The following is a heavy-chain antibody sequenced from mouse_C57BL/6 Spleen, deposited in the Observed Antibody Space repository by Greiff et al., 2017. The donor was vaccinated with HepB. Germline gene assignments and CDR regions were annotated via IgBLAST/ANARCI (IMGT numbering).Heavy chain of an antibody. Sequence: QVTLKESGAELVKPGASVKLSCKASGYTFTEYTIHWVKQRSGQGLEWIGWFYPGSGSIKYNEKFKDKATLTADKSSSTVYMELSRLTSEDSAVYFCARHGYDGYYVGYFDYWGQGTTLTVSS. D-gene: IGHD2-3*01. J-gene: IGHJ2*01. CDR1: GYTFTEYT. V-gene: IGHV1-62-2*01. CDR3: ARHGYDGYYVGYFDY. CDR2: FYPGSGSI.